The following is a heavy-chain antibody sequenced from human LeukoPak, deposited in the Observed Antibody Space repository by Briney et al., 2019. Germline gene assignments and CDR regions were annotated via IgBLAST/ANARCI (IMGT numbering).Heavy chain of an antibody. J-gene: IGHJ5*02. CDR2: IYHSGST. D-gene: IGHD5-18*01. V-gene: IGHV4-30-2*01. CDR3: ARGAAMVPGWFDP. Sequence: TLSLTCAVSGGSISSGGYSWSWIRQPPGKGLEWIGYIYHSGSTYYNPSLKSRVTISVDRSKNQFSLKLSSVTAADTAVYYCARGAAMVPGWFDPWGQGTLVTVSS. CDR1: GGSISSGGYS.